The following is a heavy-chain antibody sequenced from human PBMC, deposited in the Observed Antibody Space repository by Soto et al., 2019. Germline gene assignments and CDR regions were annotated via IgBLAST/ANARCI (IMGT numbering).Heavy chain of an antibody. V-gene: IGHV3-74*01. Sequence: EVQLVESGGGLVQPGGSLRLSCAASGFTFSSYWMHWVRQAPGKGLMWVSRIKTDGSSTTYADSVKGRFTISRDNAKNTLYLQMNSLRAEDTAVYYCAGPGSGSLPLGFDIWGQGTMVTVSS. CDR3: AGPGSGSLPLGFDI. CDR2: IKTDGSST. D-gene: IGHD3-10*01. J-gene: IGHJ3*02. CDR1: GFTFSSYW.